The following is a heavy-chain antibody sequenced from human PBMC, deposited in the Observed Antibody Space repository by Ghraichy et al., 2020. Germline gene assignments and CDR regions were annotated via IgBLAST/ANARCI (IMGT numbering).Heavy chain of an antibody. CDR3: ARDRYDSSGTPDAFDM. CDR2: MYYSGST. D-gene: IGHD3-22*01. CDR1: GGSISSGDYY. J-gene: IGHJ3*02. V-gene: IGHV4-31*03. Sequence: SETLSLTCTVSGGSISSGDYYWNWIRQHPGKGLEWIGYMYYSGSTYYNPSLKSRVTISVDTSKNQFSLKLSSVTAADTAVYYCARDRYDSSGTPDAFDMWGQGTMVTVSS.